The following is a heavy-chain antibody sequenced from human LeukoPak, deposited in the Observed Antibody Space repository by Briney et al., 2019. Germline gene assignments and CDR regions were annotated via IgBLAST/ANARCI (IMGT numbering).Heavy chain of an antibody. Sequence: SETLSLTCTVSGGSISSYYWSWIRQPPGKELEWVGHIYSSGSTTDNPSLKSRVTISVDTSKNQFSLRMNSVTAADTAVYYCARFTKYDGGGSYLDIWGQGTMVTVSS. CDR2: IYSSGST. CDR3: ARFTKYDGGGSYLDI. CDR1: GGSISSYY. D-gene: IGHD3-22*01. J-gene: IGHJ3*02. V-gene: IGHV4-59*13.